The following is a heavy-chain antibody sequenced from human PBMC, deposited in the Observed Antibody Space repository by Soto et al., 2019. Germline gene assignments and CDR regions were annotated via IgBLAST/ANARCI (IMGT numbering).Heavy chain of an antibody. D-gene: IGHD5-12*01. CDR1: GFTFSSYG. J-gene: IGHJ4*02. CDR2: ISYDGSNK. V-gene: IGHV3-30*03. CDR3: ARNNFGHDETPYYFDY. Sequence: LRLSCAASGFTFSSYGMHWVRQAPGKGLEWVAVISYDGSNKYYADSVKGRFTISRDNSKNTLYLQMNSLRAEDTAVYYCARNNFGHDETPYYFDYWGQGTLVTVSS.